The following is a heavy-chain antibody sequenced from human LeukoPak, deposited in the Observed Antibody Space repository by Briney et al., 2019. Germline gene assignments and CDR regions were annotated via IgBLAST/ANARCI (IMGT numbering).Heavy chain of an antibody. Sequence: ASVKVSCKASGYTFTSYDINWVRQATGQGLEWMGWMNPNSGNTGYAQKFQGRVTITRNTSISTAYMELSSLRSEDTAVYYCARAREHVWFGEYYGNYFDYWGQGTLVTVSS. J-gene: IGHJ4*02. CDR3: ARAREHVWFGEYYGNYFDY. CDR2: MNPNSGNT. CDR1: GYTFTSYD. V-gene: IGHV1-8*03. D-gene: IGHD3-10*01.